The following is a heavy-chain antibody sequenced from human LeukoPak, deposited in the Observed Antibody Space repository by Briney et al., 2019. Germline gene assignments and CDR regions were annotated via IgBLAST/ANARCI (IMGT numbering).Heavy chain of an antibody. Sequence: SETLSLTCTVSGGSISNYYRSWIRQPPGKGLEWIGYIYYSGTTNYNPSLKSRVTISVDTSKNQFSLKLNSVTAADTAVYYCARGVYIAAAQYGYWGQGTLVTVSS. V-gene: IGHV4-59*01. CDR3: ARGVYIAAAQYGY. J-gene: IGHJ4*02. CDR2: IYYSGTT. CDR1: GGSISNYY. D-gene: IGHD6-13*01.